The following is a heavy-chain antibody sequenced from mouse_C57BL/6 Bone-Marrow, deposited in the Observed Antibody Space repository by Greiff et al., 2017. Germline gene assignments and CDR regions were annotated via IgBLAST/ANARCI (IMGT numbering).Heavy chain of an antibody. CDR3: AREAATTYCSAMDY. J-gene: IGHJ4*01. CDR2: IDPSAGDT. Sequence: VQLQQPGAELVKPGASVKLSCKASGYTFTSYWMHWVKQRPGQGLEWIGEIDPSAGDTNYNQKFKGKATVTVDTSSSTAYMQLSSLTSEDSAVYYCAREAATTYCSAMDYWGQGTSVTVSS. D-gene: IGHD2-12*01. V-gene: IGHV1-50*01. CDR1: GYTFTSYW.